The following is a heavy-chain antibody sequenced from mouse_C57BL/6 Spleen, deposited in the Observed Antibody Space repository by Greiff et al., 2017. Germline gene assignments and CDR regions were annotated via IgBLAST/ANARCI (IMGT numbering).Heavy chain of an antibody. J-gene: IGHJ1*03. V-gene: IGHV1-80*01. CDR3: ARRGVVDWYFDV. CDR2: IYPGDGDT. Sequence: QVQLQQSGAELVKPGASVKISCKASGYAFSSYWMNWVKQRPGKGLEWIGQIYPGDGDTNYNGKFKGKATLTADKSSSTAYMQLSSLTSEDSAVYFCARRGVVDWYFDVWGTGTTVTVSS. D-gene: IGHD1-1*01. CDR1: GYAFSSYW.